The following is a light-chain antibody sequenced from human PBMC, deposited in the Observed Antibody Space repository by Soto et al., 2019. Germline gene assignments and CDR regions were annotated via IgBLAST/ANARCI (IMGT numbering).Light chain of an antibody. CDR1: QSISSH. CDR2: TAS. J-gene: IGKJ5*01. CDR3: QQSYRTPIS. V-gene: IGKV1-39*01. Sequence: DMRMTQSLSSLSASVGDNVTITFPASQSISSHLNWYKQKQGRAPNXXMYTASNLQSGVPSRFSGSGSGTDFTLTISSLKPEDFETYYCQQSYRTPISFGQGTRLEI.